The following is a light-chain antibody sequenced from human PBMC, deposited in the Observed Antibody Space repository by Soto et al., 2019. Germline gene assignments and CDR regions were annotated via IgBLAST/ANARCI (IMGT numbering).Light chain of an antibody. CDR1: QSVSSY. CDR2: AAS. Sequence: EIVVTQSPGTLYLSPGERATLSFRASQSVSSYLAWYQQKPGRAPRLLIYAASHRATGIAARFSGSGSGTDFTLTISSLEPEDFAVYYCQQRGNWPAFGGGTKVDIK. J-gene: IGKJ4*02. V-gene: IGKV3-11*01. CDR3: QQRGNWPA.